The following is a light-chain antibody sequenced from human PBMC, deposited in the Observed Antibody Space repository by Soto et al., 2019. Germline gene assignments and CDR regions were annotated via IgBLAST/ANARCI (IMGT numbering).Light chain of an antibody. CDR2: DAS. J-gene: IGKJ1*01. Sequence: DIQMTQSPSILSASVGDRVTITCRASQSISDWLAWYQHKPEKAPRLLIFDASSLKSGVPSRFSGSGSGTEFTLTISSLQPDDVATYYCLQYDNHSWTFGQGPKVEIK. CDR3: LQYDNHSWT. CDR1: QSISDW. V-gene: IGKV1-5*01.